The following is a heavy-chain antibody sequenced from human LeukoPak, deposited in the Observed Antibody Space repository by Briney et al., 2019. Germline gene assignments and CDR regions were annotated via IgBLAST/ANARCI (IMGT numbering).Heavy chain of an antibody. CDR2: ISSNGNII. CDR1: GMRFMDFY. D-gene: IGHD1-14*01. J-gene: IGHJ4*02. Sequence: PGGSLRLSCAASGMRFMDFYMTWRRQAPGKALEWISFISSNGNIIHYADSAKGRFTISRDNAKNSLYLHMDSLRVEDTATYYCASGGRAYNFWGPGTAVTVSS. CDR3: ASGGRAYNF. V-gene: IGHV3-11*01.